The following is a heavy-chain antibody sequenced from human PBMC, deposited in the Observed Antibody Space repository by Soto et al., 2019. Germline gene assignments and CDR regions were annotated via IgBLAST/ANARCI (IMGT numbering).Heavy chain of an antibody. CDR2: ISPSSSFL. D-gene: IGHD3-10*01. V-gene: IGHV3-21*06. Sequence: GGSLRLSCAASEFSFRSYYMNWVRQAPGRGLEWVSSISPSSSFLNYADSVKGRFTISRDNAKNSVCLQMNSLRVEDTAVYYCARVGTHYGSGSPYYSDYWGQGTLVTVSS. CDR1: EFSFRSYY. CDR3: ARVGTHYGSGSPYYSDY. J-gene: IGHJ4*02.